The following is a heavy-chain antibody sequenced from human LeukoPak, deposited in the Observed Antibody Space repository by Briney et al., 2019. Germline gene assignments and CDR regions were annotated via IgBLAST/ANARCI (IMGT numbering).Heavy chain of an antibody. CDR2: IIPILGIA. V-gene: IGHV1-69*04. D-gene: IGHD1-26*01. CDR3: ARGLEGSGSRGPFDY. Sequence: SVKVSFKASGGTFSSYAISWVRQAPGQGLEWMGRIIPILGIANYAQKFQGRVTITADKSTSTAYMELSSLRSEDTAVYYCARGLEGSGSRGPFDYWGQGTLVTVSS. J-gene: IGHJ4*02. CDR1: GGTFSSYA.